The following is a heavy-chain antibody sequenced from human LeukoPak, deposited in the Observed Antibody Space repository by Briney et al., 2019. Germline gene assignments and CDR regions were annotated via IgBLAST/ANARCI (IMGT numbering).Heavy chain of an antibody. V-gene: IGHV3-64*01. J-gene: IGHJ4*02. D-gene: IGHD6-13*01. CDR2: ISAYGDNT. Sequence: GGSLRLSCAASGFTFSSYAMHWVRQAPAKGLEYVSGISAYGDNTYYANSVKGRFTISRDNSKNTLYLQMGSLRPDDMAVYYCARDVRQQLATGGFDFWGQGTLVTVS. CDR1: GFTFSSYA. CDR3: ARDVRQQLATGGFDF.